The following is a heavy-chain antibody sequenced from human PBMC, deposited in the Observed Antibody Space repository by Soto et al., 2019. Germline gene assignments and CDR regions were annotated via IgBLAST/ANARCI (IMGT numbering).Heavy chain of an antibody. J-gene: IGHJ4*02. Sequence: GASVKVSWKASGGSFSNVGISWVRQAPGQGLEWMGGIVPVFGRPNYAQRFRGRLTITADESTSTGYMELISLRSDDTAVYYCAREGSGYNFWGQGTQVTVSS. D-gene: IGHD5-12*01. V-gene: IGHV1-69*13. CDR1: GGSFSNVG. CDR3: AREGSGYNF. CDR2: IVPVFGRP.